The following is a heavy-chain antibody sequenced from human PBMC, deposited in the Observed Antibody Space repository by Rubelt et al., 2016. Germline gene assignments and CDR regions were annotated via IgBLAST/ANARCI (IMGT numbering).Heavy chain of an antibody. V-gene: IGHV4-31*03. CDR2: IYYSGST. CDR1: GGSISSGGYY. J-gene: IGHJ2*01. Sequence: QVQLQESGPGLVKPSQTLSLTCTVSGGSISSGGYYWSWIRQHPGKGLEWIGYIYYSGSTYYNPSLKRRVTISVDTSKNQFSLKLSSVTAADTAVDYWARGGGSVVVPRSKPRNWYFDLWGRGTLVTVSS. CDR3: ARGGGSVVVPRSKPRNWYFDL. D-gene: IGHD2-15*01.